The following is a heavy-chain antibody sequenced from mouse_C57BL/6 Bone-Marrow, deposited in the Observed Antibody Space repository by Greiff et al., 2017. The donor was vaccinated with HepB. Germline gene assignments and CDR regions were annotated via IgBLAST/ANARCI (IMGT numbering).Heavy chain of an antibody. Sequence: QVQLQQSGPGLVQPSQSLSITCTVSGFSLTSYGVHWVRQSPGKGLEWLGVIWSGGSTDYNAAFISRLSISKDNSKSQVFFKMNSLQADDTAIYYCAREGLGYFDYWGQGTTLTVSS. CDR1: GFSLTSYG. V-gene: IGHV2-2*01. CDR3: AREGLGYFDY. D-gene: IGHD3-1*01. J-gene: IGHJ2*01. CDR2: IWSGGST.